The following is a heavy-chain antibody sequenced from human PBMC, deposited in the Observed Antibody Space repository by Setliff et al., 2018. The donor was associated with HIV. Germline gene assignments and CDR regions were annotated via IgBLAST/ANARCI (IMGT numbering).Heavy chain of an antibody. Sequence: ASVKVSCKASGYTFTTYGISWVRQATGQGLEWMGWMNPNSGNTGYAQKFQGRVTMTRNTSISTAYMELSSLRSDDTAVYYCASSWSRIRYYGMGVWGQGTTVTVSS. CDR1: GYTFTTYG. CDR3: ASSWSRIRYYGMGV. CDR2: MNPNSGNT. D-gene: IGHD6-13*01. V-gene: IGHV1-8*02. J-gene: IGHJ6*02.